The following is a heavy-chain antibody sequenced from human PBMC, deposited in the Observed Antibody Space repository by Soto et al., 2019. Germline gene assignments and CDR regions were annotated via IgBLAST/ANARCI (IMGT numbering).Heavy chain of an antibody. CDR2: TYYKSKWYT. J-gene: IGHJ4*02. CDR1: GDSVSSNTAT. D-gene: IGHD6-13*01. V-gene: IGHV6-1*01. CDR3: ARARGIVATGQGLDC. Sequence: SQTLSLTCAISGDSVSSNTATWNWIRQSPSRGLEWLGRTYYKSKWYTDSAISVKSRIVINPGTSKNQISLQLKSVTPEDAAVYYCARARGIVATGQGLDCWGQGTLVTVSS.